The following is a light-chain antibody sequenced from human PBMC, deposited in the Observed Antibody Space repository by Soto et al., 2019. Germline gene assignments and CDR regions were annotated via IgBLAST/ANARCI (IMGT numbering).Light chain of an antibody. CDR2: EVS. V-gene: IGLV2-8*01. CDR3: SSYAGSNNFGV. Sequence: QSVLTQPPSASGSPGQSVTISCTGTSSDVGGYNYVSWYQHHPGKAPKLMIYEVSKRPSGVPDRFSGSKSGNTASLTVSGLQAEDEADYYCSSYAGSNNFGVFGGGTTLTVL. CDR1: SSDVGGYNY. J-gene: IGLJ2*01.